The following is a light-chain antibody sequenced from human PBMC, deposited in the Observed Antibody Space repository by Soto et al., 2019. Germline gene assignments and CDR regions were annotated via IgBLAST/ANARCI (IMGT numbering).Light chain of an antibody. Sequence: QSVLTQPASVSGSPGQSITISCTGTSSDIGGHDDVSWYQQHPGKDPKLLIYGVTDRPSGVSNRFSGSKSGNVASLTISGLQAEHEADSYCCSYTSALTTYVFGNGTKVT. J-gene: IGLJ1*01. CDR2: GVT. CDR3: CSYTSALTTYV. CDR1: SSDIGGHDD. V-gene: IGLV2-14*03.